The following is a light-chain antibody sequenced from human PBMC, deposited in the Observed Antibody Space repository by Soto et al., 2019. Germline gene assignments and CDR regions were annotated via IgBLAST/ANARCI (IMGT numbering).Light chain of an antibody. Sequence: QSVLTQPPSASGSPGQSVTISCTGTSSDVGAYIFVSWYQQHPGKAPKLMVYDVIRRPPGVPDRFFGSKSGNTASLTVSGLQAEDEADYYCVSFAGGTYVFGTGTQLTVL. V-gene: IGLV2-8*01. J-gene: IGLJ1*01. CDR2: DVI. CDR1: SSDVGAYIF. CDR3: VSFAGGTYV.